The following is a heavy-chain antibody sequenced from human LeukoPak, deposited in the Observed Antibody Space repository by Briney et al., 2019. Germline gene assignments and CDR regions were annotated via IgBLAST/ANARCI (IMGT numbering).Heavy chain of an antibody. CDR3: ARDVSATPLRVRGRLLDY. Sequence: SVKVSCKASGGTFSSYAISWVRQAPGQGLEWMGGIIPIFGTANYAQKFQGRVTITADESTSTAYMELSSLRSEDTAVYYCARDVSATPLRVRGRLLDYWGQGTLVTVSS. CDR1: GGTFSSYA. CDR2: IIPIFGTA. D-gene: IGHD6-25*01. V-gene: IGHV1-69*01. J-gene: IGHJ4*02.